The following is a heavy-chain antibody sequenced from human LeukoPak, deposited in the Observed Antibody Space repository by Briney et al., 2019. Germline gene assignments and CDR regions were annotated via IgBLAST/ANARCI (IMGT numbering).Heavy chain of an antibody. CDR3: ARGWIRSSWYNY. V-gene: IGHV4-59*12. Sequence: SETLSLTCTVSGGSISSYYWSWIRQPPGKGLEWIGYIYYSGSTNYNPSLKSRATISVDTSKNQFSLKLSSVTAADTAVYYCARGWIRSSWYNYWGQGTLVTVSS. CDR2: IYYSGST. D-gene: IGHD6-13*01. CDR1: GGSISSYY. J-gene: IGHJ4*02.